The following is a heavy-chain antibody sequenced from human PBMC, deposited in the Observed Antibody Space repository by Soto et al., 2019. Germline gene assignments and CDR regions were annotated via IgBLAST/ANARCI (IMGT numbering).Heavy chain of an antibody. V-gene: IGHV3-73*01. Sequence: EEQLVESGGGLVQPGGSLKLSCAASGFPFSGSSMHWVRQASGKGLEWVGRIRSEAHSYATAYAASVKGRFTIARDDSNNTVYLQMLRLETADTGVYYCTRLGEGSYYYYYFMDVWGKGTTVTVSS. CDR3: TRLGEGSYYYYYFMDV. J-gene: IGHJ6*03. CDR2: IRSEAHSYAT. D-gene: IGHD3-16*01. CDR1: GFPFSGSS.